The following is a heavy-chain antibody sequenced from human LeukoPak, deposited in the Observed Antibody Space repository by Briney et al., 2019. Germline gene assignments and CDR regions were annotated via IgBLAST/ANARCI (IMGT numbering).Heavy chain of an antibody. CDR2: ISYDGIYK. CDR1: GFTFNNYA. D-gene: IGHD4-17*01. CDR3: ARGAHKRDDYVGFFDY. V-gene: IGHV3-30*04. Sequence: PGGSLRLSCAASGFTFNNYALHWVRQAPGKGLEWVAVISYDGIYKDYGDSVKGRFTISRDNSNNTLYLKMNSLRDEDTAVYYCARGAHKRDDYVGFFDYWGQKTLVTVSS. J-gene: IGHJ4*02.